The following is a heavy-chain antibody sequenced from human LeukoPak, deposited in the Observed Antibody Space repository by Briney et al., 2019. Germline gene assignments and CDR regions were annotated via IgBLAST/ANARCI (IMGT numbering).Heavy chain of an antibody. V-gene: IGHV3-53*01. CDR3: AAAVQWLRYDY. Sequence: GGSLRLSCATSGLTVSTNYMSWVRQAPGKGLEWVSVIYSGGSTYYADSVKGRFTISRDNSKNTLYLQMNSLRAEDTAVYYCAAAVQWLRYDYWGQGTLVTVSS. D-gene: IGHD5-12*01. CDR2: IYSGGST. J-gene: IGHJ4*02. CDR1: GLTVSTNY.